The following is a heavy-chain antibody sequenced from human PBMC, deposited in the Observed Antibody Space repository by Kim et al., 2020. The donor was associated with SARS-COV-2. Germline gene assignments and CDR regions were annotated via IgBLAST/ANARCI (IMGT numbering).Heavy chain of an antibody. J-gene: IGHJ4*02. CDR3: ARDTKWLAFDY. CDR1: GFTFSSYW. Sequence: GGSLRLSCAASGFTFSSYWMHWVRQAPGKGLVWVSRINSDGSSTSYADSVKGRFTISRDNAKNTLYLQMNSLRAEDTAVYYFARDTKWLAFDYWGQGTLVTVSS. CDR2: INSDGSST. D-gene: IGHD6-19*01. V-gene: IGHV3-74*01.